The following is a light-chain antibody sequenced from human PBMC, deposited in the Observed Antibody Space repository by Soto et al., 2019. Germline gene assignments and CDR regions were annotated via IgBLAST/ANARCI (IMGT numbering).Light chain of an antibody. CDR2: DAS. CDR1: QSVSSY. CDR3: QQRSNWPPKT. Sequence: EIVLTQSPATLSLSPGERATLSCRASQSVSSYLAWYQQKPGRAPRLLIYDASNRATGIPARFSGSGSGTDFTLTISSLEPEDFAVYYCQQRSNWPPKTFGQGTKVDIK. V-gene: IGKV3-11*01. J-gene: IGKJ1*01.